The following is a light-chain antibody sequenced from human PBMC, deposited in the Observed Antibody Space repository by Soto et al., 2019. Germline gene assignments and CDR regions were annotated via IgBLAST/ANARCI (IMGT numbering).Light chain of an antibody. CDR2: GAY. Sequence: DIQMTQSPSSLSASVGDRVTITCRASQDISRSLAWFQQKPGKAPNLLIYGAYTLQSGVPSRFSGSGSGTEFTLTISSLQPEDFATYYCQQFSSYPLTFGEGTKVDIK. J-gene: IGKJ4*01. CDR3: QQFSSYPLT. CDR1: QDISRS. V-gene: IGKV1-9*01.